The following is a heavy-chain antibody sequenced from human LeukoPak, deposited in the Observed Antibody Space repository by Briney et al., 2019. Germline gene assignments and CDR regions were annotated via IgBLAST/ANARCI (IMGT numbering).Heavy chain of an antibody. V-gene: IGHV1-2*02. CDR1: GYTFTGYY. Sequence: ASVKVSCKASGYTFTGYYMHWVRQAPGQGLEWMGWINPNSGGTNYAQKFQGRVTMTRDTSISTAYMELSRLRSDDTAVYYCAGDLDYGDVDYFDYWGQGTLVTVSS. J-gene: IGHJ4*02. CDR2: INPNSGGT. CDR3: AGDLDYGDVDYFDY. D-gene: IGHD4-17*01.